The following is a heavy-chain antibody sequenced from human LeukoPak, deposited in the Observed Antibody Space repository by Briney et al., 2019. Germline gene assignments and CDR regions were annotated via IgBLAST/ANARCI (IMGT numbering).Heavy chain of an antibody. D-gene: IGHD2-15*01. Sequence: GSLRLSCAASGFSFSSFRMHWVRQAPGKGLVWVSRINTDGSSIIYADPVKGRFTISRDNAKNTLYLQMNSLRAEDTAVYYCATLRGGSNTLDFWGQGTLVTVSS. CDR1: GFSFSSFR. CDR3: ATLRGGSNTLDF. J-gene: IGHJ4*02. V-gene: IGHV3-74*01. CDR2: INTDGSSI.